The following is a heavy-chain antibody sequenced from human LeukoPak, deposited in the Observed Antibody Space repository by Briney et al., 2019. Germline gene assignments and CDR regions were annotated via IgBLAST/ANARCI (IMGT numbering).Heavy chain of an antibody. J-gene: IGHJ4*02. Sequence: GESLKISCKGSGYSFTNYWIGWVRQMPGKGLEWMGIIYPGDSDTRYSPYFQGQVTISAHQSINTASLQWSSLKASDTAMYYCARKTGSYGLNYFDYWGQGTLVTVSS. CDR3: ARKTGSYGLNYFDY. CDR1: GYSFTNYW. V-gene: IGHV5-51*01. D-gene: IGHD5-18*01. CDR2: IYPGDSDT.